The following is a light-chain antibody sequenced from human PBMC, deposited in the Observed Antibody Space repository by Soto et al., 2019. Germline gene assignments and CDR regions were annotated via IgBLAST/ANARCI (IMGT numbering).Light chain of an antibody. CDR1: QTISRW. V-gene: IGKV1-5*01. Sequence: DIQMTQSPSTLSASVGDRVTITCRASQTISRWLAWYQQKPGKAPKLLIYDVSTLGSGVPSRFRGSGSGTDFTLTISSLQPDDLATYYCQQYNASWTFGQGTKVDIK. CDR3: QQYNASWT. CDR2: DVS. J-gene: IGKJ1*01.